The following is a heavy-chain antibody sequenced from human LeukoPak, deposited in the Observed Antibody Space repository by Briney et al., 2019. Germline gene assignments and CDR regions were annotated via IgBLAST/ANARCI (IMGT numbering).Heavy chain of an antibody. V-gene: IGHV1-2*02. Sequence: ASVKVSCKASGYTFTGYYMHWVRQAPGQGLEWMGWINPNSGGTNYAQKLQGRATMTTDTSTSTAYMELRSLRSDDTAVYYCARVHEDYDILTGYPRWYMDVWGKGTTVTISS. CDR1: GYTFTGYY. CDR3: ARVHEDYDILTGYPRWYMDV. CDR2: INPNSGGT. D-gene: IGHD3-9*01. J-gene: IGHJ6*03.